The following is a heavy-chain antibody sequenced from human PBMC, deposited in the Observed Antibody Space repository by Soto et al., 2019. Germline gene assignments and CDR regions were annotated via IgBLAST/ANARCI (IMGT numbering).Heavy chain of an antibody. CDR3: ARCLALYYYYGMDV. CDR2: ISAYNGNT. CDR1: GYTYTGYG. Sequence: ASVKVSCKASGYTYTGYGISWGRQALGQGLEWMGWISAYNGNTNYAQKLQGRVTMTTDTSTSTAYMELRSLRSDDTAVYYCARCLALYYYYGMDVWGQGTTVTVSS. V-gene: IGHV1-18*01. J-gene: IGHJ6*02.